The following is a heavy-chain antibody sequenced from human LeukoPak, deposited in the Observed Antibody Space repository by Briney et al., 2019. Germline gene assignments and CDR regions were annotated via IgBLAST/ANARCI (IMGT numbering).Heavy chain of an antibody. CDR2: ISGSGGST. Sequence: GGSLRLSCAASGFTFSSYAMSWVRQAPGKGLEWLSSISGSGGSTYYADSVKGRFTISRDNSKNTLYLQMNSLRAEDTAVYYCAKGRYYYDSSGYYSEYYMDVWGKGTTVTVSS. J-gene: IGHJ6*03. CDR1: GFTFSSYA. D-gene: IGHD3-22*01. V-gene: IGHV3-23*01. CDR3: AKGRYYYDSSGYYSEYYMDV.